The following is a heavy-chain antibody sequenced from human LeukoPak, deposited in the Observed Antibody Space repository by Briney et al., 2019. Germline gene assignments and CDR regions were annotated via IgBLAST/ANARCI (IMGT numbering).Heavy chain of an antibody. CDR1: GFTFDDYA. CDR2: ISWNSGSI. V-gene: IGHV3-9*01. CDR3: ARDIVATIGDY. J-gene: IGHJ4*02. D-gene: IGHD5-12*01. Sequence: GRSLRLSCAASGFTFDDYAMHWARQAPGKGLGWVSGISWNSGSIGYADSVKGRFTISRDNAKNSLYLQMNSLRAEDTAVYYCARDIVATIGDYWGQGTLVTVSS.